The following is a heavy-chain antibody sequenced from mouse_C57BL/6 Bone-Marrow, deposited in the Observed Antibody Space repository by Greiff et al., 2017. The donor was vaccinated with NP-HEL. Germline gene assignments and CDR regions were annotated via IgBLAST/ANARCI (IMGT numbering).Heavy chain of an antibody. Sequence: VQLQQSGPVLVKPGASVKMSCKASGYTFTDYYMNWVKQSHGKSLEWIGVINPYNGGTSYNQKFKGKATLTVDKSSSTACMELNSLTSEDSAVYYCARVYYYGSSYEYWGQGTLVTVSA. V-gene: IGHV1-19*01. D-gene: IGHD1-1*01. CDR2: INPYNGGT. J-gene: IGHJ3*01. CDR1: GYTFTDYY. CDR3: ARVYYYGSSYEY.